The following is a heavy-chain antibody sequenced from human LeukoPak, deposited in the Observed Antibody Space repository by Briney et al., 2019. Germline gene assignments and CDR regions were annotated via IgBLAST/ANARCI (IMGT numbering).Heavy chain of an antibody. CDR1: GFTFSSYG. CDR2: IWYGGSNK. Sequence: GGSLRLSCAASGFTFSSYGMHWVRQAPGKGLEWVAVIWYGGSNKYYADSVKGRFTISRDNSKNTLYLQMNSLRAEDTAVYYCARGDGVPAAISFGFWGQGTLVTVSS. CDR3: ARGDGVPAAISFGF. D-gene: IGHD2-2*02. J-gene: IGHJ4*02. V-gene: IGHV3-33*01.